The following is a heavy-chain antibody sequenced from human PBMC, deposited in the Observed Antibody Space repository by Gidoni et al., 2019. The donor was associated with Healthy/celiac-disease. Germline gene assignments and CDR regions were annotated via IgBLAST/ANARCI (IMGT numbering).Heavy chain of an antibody. CDR2: IRGSGGST. Sequence: EVQLLESGGGLVQPGGSLRLSCAASGCTFSSYAMSWVRQAQGKGLEWVSAIRGSGGSTYYADSVKGRFTISRDNSKNTLYLQMNSLRAEDTAVYYCAKGGTIAAADHEDYWGQGTLVTVSS. CDR1: GCTFSSYA. V-gene: IGHV3-23*01. D-gene: IGHD6-13*01. CDR3: AKGGTIAAADHEDY. J-gene: IGHJ4*02.